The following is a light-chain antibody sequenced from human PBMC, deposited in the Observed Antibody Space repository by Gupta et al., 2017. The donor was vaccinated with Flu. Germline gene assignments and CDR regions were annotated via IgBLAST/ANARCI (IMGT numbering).Light chain of an antibody. Sequence: SALPQPASVSVSPGQSITISCTGTSSDVGSYNLVSWYQQHTGKAPKLVIYEGNKRPAGVAHRFSGSKSGNTASLTISGLQTEDEADYFCCAYAGDSFYVCGTGTKVTVL. CDR3: CAYAGDSFYV. J-gene: IGLJ1*01. CDR2: EGN. CDR1: SSDVGSYNL. V-gene: IGLV2-23*01.